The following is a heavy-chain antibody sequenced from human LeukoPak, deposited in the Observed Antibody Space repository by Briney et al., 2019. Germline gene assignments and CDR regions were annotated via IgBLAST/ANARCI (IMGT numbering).Heavy chain of an antibody. V-gene: IGHV3-21*01. D-gene: IGHD3-3*01. CDR1: GFTFSSYS. J-gene: IGHJ3*02. CDR2: ISSSSSYI. Sequence: PGGSLRLSCAASGFTFSSYSMNWVRQAPGKGLEWVSSISSSSSYIYYADSVKGRFTISRDNAKNSLYLQMNSLRAEDTAVYYCARGLMESGYYVPDAFDIWGQGTMVTVSS. CDR3: ARGLMESGYYVPDAFDI.